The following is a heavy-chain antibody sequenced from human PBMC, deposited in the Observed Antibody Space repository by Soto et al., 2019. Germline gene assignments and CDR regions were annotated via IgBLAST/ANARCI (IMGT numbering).Heavy chain of an antibody. J-gene: IGHJ6*02. Sequence: LRLSCAASGFTFSSYAMHWVRQAPGKGLEWVAVISYDGSNKYYADSVKGRFTISRDNSKNTLYLQMNSLRAEDTAVYYCARDRELIQLWPRTYYYYYGMDVWGQGTTVTVSS. D-gene: IGHD5-18*01. CDR1: GFTFSSYA. CDR3: ARDRELIQLWPRTYYYYYGMDV. V-gene: IGHV3-30-3*01. CDR2: ISYDGSNK.